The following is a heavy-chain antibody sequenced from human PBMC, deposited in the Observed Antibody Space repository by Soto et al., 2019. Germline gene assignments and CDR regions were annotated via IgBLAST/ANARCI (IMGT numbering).Heavy chain of an antibody. CDR3: ARDCRYSTYNWFDP. D-gene: IGHD1-1*01. Sequence: SETLSLTCTFSCGSIISYYWSWIRQPAGKGLEWIGRIYTSGSTNYNPSLKSRVTMSVDTSKNQFSLKLSSVTAADTAVYYCARDCRYSTYNWFDPWGQGTLVTVS. CDR2: IYTSGST. CDR1: CGSIISYY. J-gene: IGHJ5*02. V-gene: IGHV4-4*07.